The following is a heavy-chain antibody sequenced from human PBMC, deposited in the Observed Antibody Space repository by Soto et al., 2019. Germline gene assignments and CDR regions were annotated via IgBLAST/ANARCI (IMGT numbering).Heavy chain of an antibody. Sequence: QPGGSLRLSCAASGFTFSSYAMSWVRQAPGKGLEWVSAISGSGGSTYYADSVKGRFTISRDNSKNTLYLQMNSLRAEDTAVYYCASPGGVTVHRGPYYFDYWGQGALVTVSS. CDR3: ASPGGVTVHRGPYYFDY. D-gene: IGHD3-16*01. CDR2: ISGSGGST. V-gene: IGHV3-23*01. CDR1: GFTFSSYA. J-gene: IGHJ4*02.